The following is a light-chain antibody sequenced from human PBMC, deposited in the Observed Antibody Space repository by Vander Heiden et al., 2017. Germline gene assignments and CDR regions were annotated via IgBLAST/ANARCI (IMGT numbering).Light chain of an antibody. CDR1: KLGNKY. Sequence: YELTQPPSVSVSPGQTASIPCSGDKLGNKYVCWSQQRAGQSPVMIIYEDSKRPSGFPERFSASNSGNTATLTISGTQAMDEADYFCQAWDSSSDYVFGSGTKVTVL. J-gene: IGLJ1*01. V-gene: IGLV3-1*01. CDR3: QAWDSSSDYV. CDR2: EDS.